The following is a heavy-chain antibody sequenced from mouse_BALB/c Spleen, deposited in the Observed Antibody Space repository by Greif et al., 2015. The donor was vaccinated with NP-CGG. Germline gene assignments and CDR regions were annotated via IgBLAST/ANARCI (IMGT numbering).Heavy chain of an antibody. CDR1: GYTFTSYW. CDR2: IDPSDSYT. V-gene: IGHV1S127*01. CDR3: TRKSGRYDGTPSFAY. Sequence: QVQLQQSGAELVKPGASVKMSCKASGYTFTSYWMHWVKQRPGQGLEWIGVIDPSDSYTSYNQKFKGKATLTVDTSSSTAYMQLSSLTSEDSAVYYCTRKSGRYDGTPSFAYWGQGTLVTVSA. D-gene: IGHD2-14*01. J-gene: IGHJ3*01.